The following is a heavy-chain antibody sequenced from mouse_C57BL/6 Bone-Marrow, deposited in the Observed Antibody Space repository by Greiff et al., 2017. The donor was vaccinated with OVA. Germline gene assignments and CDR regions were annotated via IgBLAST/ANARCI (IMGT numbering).Heavy chain of an antibody. CDR1: GYTFTDYY. V-gene: IGHV1-19*01. Sequence: VQLKQSGPVLVKPGASVKMSCKASGYTFTDYYMNWVKQSHGKSLEWIGVINPYNGGTSYNQKFKGKATLTVDKSSSTAYMELNSLTSEDSAVYYCARRGYSNYVFAYWGQGTLVTVSA. CDR3: ARRGYSNYVFAY. CDR2: INPYNGGT. D-gene: IGHD2-5*01. J-gene: IGHJ3*01.